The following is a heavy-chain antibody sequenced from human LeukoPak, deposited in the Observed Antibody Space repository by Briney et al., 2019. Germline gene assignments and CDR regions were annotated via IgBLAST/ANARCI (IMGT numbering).Heavy chain of an antibody. Sequence: ASVKVSCKASGYTFTSYGISWVRQAPGQALEWRGWISAYNGNTNYAQKLQGRVTMTTDTSTSTAYMELRRLRSDDTAVYYCARDRGGLRYFDWLSWFDPWGQGTLVTVSS. CDR1: GYTFTSYG. CDR2: ISAYNGNT. V-gene: IGHV1-18*01. D-gene: IGHD3-9*01. CDR3: ARDRGGLRYFDWLSWFDP. J-gene: IGHJ5*02.